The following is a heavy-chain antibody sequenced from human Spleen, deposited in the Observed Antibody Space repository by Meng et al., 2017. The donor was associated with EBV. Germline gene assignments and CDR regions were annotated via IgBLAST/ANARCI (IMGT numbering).Heavy chain of an antibody. J-gene: IGHJ4*02. CDR3: ARPHISGWPTHHYFDL. D-gene: IGHD6-19*01. CDR1: GGTLSSYG. Sequence: QVQLVQSGAEVKKPGSSVKVSCKVSGGTLSSYGFSWVRQAPGQGLEWMGGIIPIFGTANYAQKIQGRVTITADESSSTVYMELSSLRSEDTAIYYCARPHISGWPTHHYFDLWGPGTLVTVSS. CDR2: IIPIFGTA. V-gene: IGHV1-69*01.